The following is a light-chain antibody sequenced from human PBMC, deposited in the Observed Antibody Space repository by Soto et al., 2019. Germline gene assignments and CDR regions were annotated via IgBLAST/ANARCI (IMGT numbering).Light chain of an antibody. CDR3: VSYTTSASYV. CDR2: DIN. J-gene: IGLJ1*01. Sequence: QSVLNQPASVSLSPGQPITISCTGTSSDVGNYIFVSWYRQHPGKAPKLMIYDINNRPSGVSNRFSGSKSGNTASLTISGLQAEDEADYYCVSYTTSASYVFGSGTKVTVL. CDR1: SSDVGNYIF. V-gene: IGLV2-14*01.